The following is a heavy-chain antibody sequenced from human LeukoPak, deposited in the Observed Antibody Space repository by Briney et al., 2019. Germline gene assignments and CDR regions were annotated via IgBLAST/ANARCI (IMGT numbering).Heavy chain of an antibody. CDR1: GFTFDDYA. CDR2: ISWNSGSI. J-gene: IGHJ3*02. Sequence: GGSLRLSCAASGFTFDDYAMHWVRQAPGKGLEWVSGISWNSGSIGYADSVKGPFTISRDNAKNSLYLQMNSLRAEDMALYYCAKADGDSDAFDIWGQGTMVTVSS. CDR3: AKADGDSDAFDI. V-gene: IGHV3-9*03. D-gene: IGHD4-17*01.